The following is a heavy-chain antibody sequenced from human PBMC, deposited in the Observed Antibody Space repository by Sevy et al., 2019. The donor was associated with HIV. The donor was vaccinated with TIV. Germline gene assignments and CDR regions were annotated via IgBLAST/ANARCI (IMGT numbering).Heavy chain of an antibody. CDR1: GFAFSNYYA. CDR2: ISYDGSDK. Sequence: GGYLSLSCVASGFAFSNYYAMHWVRQAPGKGLEWEALISYDGSDKYYADSVKCRFTISRDNFKNTLFLQMNSLTTEDTAVYYCARPRANYVDHYFFYAMDVWGQGTTVTVSS. D-gene: IGHD4-17*01. J-gene: IGHJ6*02. V-gene: IGHV3-30-3*01. CDR3: ARPRANYVDHYFFYAMDV.